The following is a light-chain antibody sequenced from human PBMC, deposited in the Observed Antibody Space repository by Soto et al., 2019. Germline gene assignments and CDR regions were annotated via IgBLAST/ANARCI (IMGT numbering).Light chain of an antibody. CDR2: EVS. Sequence: QSVLTQPASVSGSPGQSITISCTGTSSDVGVYNYVSWNQQHPGKAPQFIIYEVSNRPSGVSDRFSGSKSGNTASLTISGLQAEDEADYYCSSYTTSTTYVFGTGTKLTVL. CDR1: SSDVGVYNY. V-gene: IGLV2-14*01. CDR3: SSYTTSTTYV. J-gene: IGLJ1*01.